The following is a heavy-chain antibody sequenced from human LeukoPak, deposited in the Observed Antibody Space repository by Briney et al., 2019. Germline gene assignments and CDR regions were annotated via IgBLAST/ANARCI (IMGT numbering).Heavy chain of an antibody. CDR2: MTPNSGNT. D-gene: IGHD6-19*01. CDR3: AHGAVAGYDAFNI. V-gene: IGHV1-8*01. CDR1: GSSFNGYD. Sequence: GASVKVSCKASGSSFNGYDINWVRQAPGQGLEWMGWMTPNSGNTGYAQKFQGRVTMTRETSITTAYMELSSLRSEDTAMYFCAHGAVAGYDAFNIWGQGTMVTVSS. J-gene: IGHJ3*02.